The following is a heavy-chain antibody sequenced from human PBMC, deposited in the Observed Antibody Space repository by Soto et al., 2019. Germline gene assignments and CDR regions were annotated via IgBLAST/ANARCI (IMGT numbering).Heavy chain of an antibody. D-gene: IGHD2-15*01. V-gene: IGHV3-21*06. CDR3: GGSASQAY. CDR2: ISASGSSL. CDR1: GFTFRSYG. J-gene: IGHJ4*02. Sequence: EVQLVESGGGLVKPGGSLRLSCRVSGFTFRSYGMNWVRQAPGKGLECVSHISASGSSLNYADSVKGRFTISRDNANDSLFLQMNILRDDDTAVYYCGGSASQAYLGQGTLVIVSS.